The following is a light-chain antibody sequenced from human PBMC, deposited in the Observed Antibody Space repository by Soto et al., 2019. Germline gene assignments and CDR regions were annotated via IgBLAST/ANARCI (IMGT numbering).Light chain of an antibody. CDR3: QQYSTYSRT. CDR1: QSISSR. J-gene: IGKJ1*01. V-gene: IGKV1-5*03. Sequence: DIQMNQSPSTLSASLGDRVTITCRASQSISSRLAWYQQKPGKAPNLLIYKASSLESGVPSRFSGSGSGTDFTLTISSLQPDDFATYYCQQYSTYSRTFGQGTKVEIK. CDR2: KAS.